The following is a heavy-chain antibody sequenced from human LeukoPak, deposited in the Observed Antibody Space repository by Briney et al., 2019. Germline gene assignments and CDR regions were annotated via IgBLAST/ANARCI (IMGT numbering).Heavy chain of an antibody. CDR2: ISHDGSSE. V-gene: IGHV3-30*03. Sequence: GGSLRLSCAASGFTFSSYGMHWVRQAPGKGLEWVALISHDGSSEYYGDSMKGRFTISRDNSRNTFYLQMNSLRAEDTAVYYCASRFEWLSSFDYWGQGTLVTVPS. CDR1: GFTFSSYG. D-gene: IGHD3-3*01. CDR3: ASRFEWLSSFDY. J-gene: IGHJ4*02.